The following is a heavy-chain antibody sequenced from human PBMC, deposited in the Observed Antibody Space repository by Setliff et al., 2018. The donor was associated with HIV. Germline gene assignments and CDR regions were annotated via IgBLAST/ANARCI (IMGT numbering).Heavy chain of an antibody. Sequence: PSETLSLTCSVSGGSISSGDYYWSWIRQPPGKGLEWIGNIYYSGSTYYNPSLKSRVTISVDTSKNQFSLKLSSVTAADTAVYYCARFDGSRVPAADYYFDYWGQGTLVTVSS. CDR3: ARFDGSRVPAADYYFDY. V-gene: IGHV4-30-4*08. D-gene: IGHD2-2*01. J-gene: IGHJ4*02. CDR2: IYYSGST. CDR1: GGSISSGDYY.